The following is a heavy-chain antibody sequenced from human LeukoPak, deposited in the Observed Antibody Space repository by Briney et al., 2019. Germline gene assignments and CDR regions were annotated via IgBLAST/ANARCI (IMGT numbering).Heavy chain of an antibody. V-gene: IGHV3-48*01. D-gene: IGHD1-14*01. CDR1: RFTFSSYG. Sequence: GGSLRLSCAASRFTFSSYGMTWVRQAPGKGLEWVSYISSSSSTIYYADSVKGRFTISRDNAKNSLYLQLNSLRAEDTAVYYCVKDNPLDYWGQGTLVIVSS. CDR3: VKDNPLDY. CDR2: ISSSSSTI. J-gene: IGHJ4*02.